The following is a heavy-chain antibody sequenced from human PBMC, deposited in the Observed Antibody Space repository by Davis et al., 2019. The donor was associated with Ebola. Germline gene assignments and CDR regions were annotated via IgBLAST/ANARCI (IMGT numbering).Heavy chain of an antibody. CDR2: MNPNSGNT. V-gene: IGHV1-8*01. J-gene: IGHJ5*02. CDR1: GYTFTSYD. Sequence: ASVKVSCKASGYTFTSYDINWVRQATGQGLEWMGWMNPNSGNTGYAQKFQGRVTMTRNTSISTAYMELSSLRSEDTAVYYCAKDQGIAVAGTRLANWFDPWGQGTLVTVSS. CDR3: AKDQGIAVAGTRLANWFDP. D-gene: IGHD6-19*01.